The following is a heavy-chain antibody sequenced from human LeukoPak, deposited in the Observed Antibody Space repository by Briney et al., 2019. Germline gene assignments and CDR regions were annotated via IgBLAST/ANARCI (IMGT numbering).Heavy chain of an antibody. Sequence: GGSLRLSCVASGFTFGKYWMSWVRQAPGKGLEWVANIKLDGSEKNYVDSVKGRFTISRDNTKNSLYLQMNSPRVEDTAVFYCARDQYDTWSRRGNFDSWGQGTLVIVSS. D-gene: IGHD3-3*01. V-gene: IGHV3-7*03. CDR3: ARDQYDTWSRRGNFDS. CDR2: IKLDGSEK. J-gene: IGHJ4*02. CDR1: GFTFGKYW.